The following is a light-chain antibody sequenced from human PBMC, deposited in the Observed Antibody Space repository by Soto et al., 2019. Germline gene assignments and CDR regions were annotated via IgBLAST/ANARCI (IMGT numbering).Light chain of an antibody. J-gene: IGKJ4*01. CDR3: QQYHNFPLT. CDR2: DAS. CDR1: QDISYF. V-gene: IGKV1-33*01. Sequence: DIHMTQSPSSLSASVGDRVTITCRASQDISYFLNWYQQKPGKAPKILIYDASNLEPGVPPRFSGSESGTEFSCTISSLQPEDIATYYCQQYHNFPLTFGGGTKVELK.